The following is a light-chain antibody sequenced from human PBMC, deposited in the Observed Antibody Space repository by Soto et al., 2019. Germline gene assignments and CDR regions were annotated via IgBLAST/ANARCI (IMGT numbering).Light chain of an antibody. CDR3: QQYLVTPWT. V-gene: IGKV3-20*01. CDR1: QSVTGNY. J-gene: IGKJ1*01. Sequence: EIVLTQSPGTLSLSPGEGATLSCRACQSVTGNYLAWYQQKPGQAPRLLIHGASNRATGIPDRFSGSGSGTDFTLTIGRPEPEDFAVYYCQQYLVTPWTFGQGTKVDIK. CDR2: GAS.